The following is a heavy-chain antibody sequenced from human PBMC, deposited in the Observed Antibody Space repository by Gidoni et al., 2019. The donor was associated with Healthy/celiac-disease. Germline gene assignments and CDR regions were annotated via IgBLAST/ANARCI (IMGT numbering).Heavy chain of an antibody. V-gene: IGHV2-5*02. CDR1: GFSLSTSGVG. D-gene: IGHD3-22*01. J-gene: IGHJ4*02. CDR3: AHTTDYYDSSGSFDY. CDR2: IYWDDDK. Sequence: QITLKESGPTLVKPTQTLTLTCTFSGFSLSTSGVGVGWIRQPPGKALEWLALIYWDDDKRYSPSLKSRLTITKDTSKNQVVLTMTNMDPVDTATYYCAHTTDYYDSSGSFDYWGQGTLVTVSS.